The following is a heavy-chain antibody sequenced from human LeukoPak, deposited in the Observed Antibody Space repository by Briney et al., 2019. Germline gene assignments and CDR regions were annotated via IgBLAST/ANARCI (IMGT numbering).Heavy chain of an antibody. CDR3: ARPRIAAAGTNPTNFDY. CDR1: GGTFSSYA. Sequence: ASVKVSCKASGGTFSSYAISWVRQAPGQGLEWMGRIIPILGIANYAQKFQGRVTITADKSTSTAYMELSSLRSEDTAVYYCARPRIAAAGTNPTNFDYWGQGTLVIVSS. D-gene: IGHD6-13*01. V-gene: IGHV1-69*04. J-gene: IGHJ4*02. CDR2: IIPILGIA.